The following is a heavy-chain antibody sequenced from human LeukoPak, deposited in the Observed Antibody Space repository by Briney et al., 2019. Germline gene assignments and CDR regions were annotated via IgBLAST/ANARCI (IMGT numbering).Heavy chain of an antibody. D-gene: IGHD3-22*01. J-gene: IGHJ3*02. CDR1: GGSISSSSYY. Sequence: SETLSLTCTVYGGSISSSSYYWGWIPQPPGKGLEWIGSIYYSGSTYYNPSLKSRVTISVDTSKNQFSLKLSSVTAADTAVYYCARRDRVGAFDIWGQGTMVTVSS. V-gene: IGHV4-39*01. CDR3: ARRDRVGAFDI. CDR2: IYYSGST.